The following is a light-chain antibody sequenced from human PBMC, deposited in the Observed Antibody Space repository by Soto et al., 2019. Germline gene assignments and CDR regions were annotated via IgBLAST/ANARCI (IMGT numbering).Light chain of an antibody. J-gene: IGKJ2*01. V-gene: IGKV1-39*01. CDR2: AAS. CDR3: QQTYLAPYT. Sequence: DIQMTQSPSSLSASVGDNVIITCRTSQIINSYLAWYQQKPGRAPNLVIYAASTLESGVPSRFSGSGSGTDFTLTISSLQPADYATYYCQQTYLAPYTFGQGTKVDIK. CDR1: QIINSY.